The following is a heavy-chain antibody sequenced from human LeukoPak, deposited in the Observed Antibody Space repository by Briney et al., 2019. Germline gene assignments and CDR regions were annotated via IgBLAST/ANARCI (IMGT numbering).Heavy chain of an antibody. CDR2: INHSGST. CDR3: ARPGRVRGVIVDYYYYHYMDV. CDR1: GGSFSGYY. V-gene: IGHV4-34*01. D-gene: IGHD3-10*01. Sequence: SETLSLTCAVYGGSFSGYYWNWIRQPPGKGLEWIGEINHSGSTNYNPSLKSRVTISVDTSKNQISLKLNSVTAADTAVYYCARPGRVRGVIVDYYYYHYMDVWGKGTTVTVSS. J-gene: IGHJ6*03.